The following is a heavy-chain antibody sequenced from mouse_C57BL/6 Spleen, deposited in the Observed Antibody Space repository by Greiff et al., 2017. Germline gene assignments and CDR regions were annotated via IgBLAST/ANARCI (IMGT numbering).Heavy chain of an antibody. V-gene: IGHV1-64*01. CDR2: IHPNSGST. Sequence: VQLQQPGAELVKPGASVKLSCKASGYTFTSYWMHWVKQRPGQGLEWIGMIHPNSGSTNYNEKFKSKATLTVDKSSSTAYMQLSSLTSEDSAVYYCARSLYSNYYYFDDWGQGTTLTVSS. CDR3: ARSLYSNYYYFDD. CDR1: GYTFTSYW. D-gene: IGHD2-5*01. J-gene: IGHJ2*01.